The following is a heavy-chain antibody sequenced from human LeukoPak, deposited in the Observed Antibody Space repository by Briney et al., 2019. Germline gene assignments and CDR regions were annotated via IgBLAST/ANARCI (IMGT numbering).Heavy chain of an antibody. D-gene: IGHD2-2*01. J-gene: IGHJ4*02. V-gene: IGHV3-23*01. CDR2: IDGSGGTT. CDR3: AKAHCSSTSCSRADN. CDR1: GFTFTRNA. Sequence: GGSLRLSCAASGFTFTRNAMAWVRQAPGKGLEWVSAIDGSGGTTFYADSVKGRVTISRVQSTNTVYLQMNSLIADDTAVYYCAKAHCSSTSCSRADNWGQGTLVTVSS.